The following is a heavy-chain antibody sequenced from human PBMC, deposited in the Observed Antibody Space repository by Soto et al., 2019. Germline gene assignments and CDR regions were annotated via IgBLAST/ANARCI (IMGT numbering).Heavy chain of an antibody. CDR1: GYSFTSYW. V-gene: IGHV5-51*01. D-gene: IGHD3-22*01. Sequence: PGESLKISCKGSGYSFTSYWIGWVRQMPGKGLEWMGIIYPGDSDTRYSPSFQGQVTISADKSISTAYLQWSSLKASDTAMYYCARPHARSYDSSGYYYAAAFDIWGQGTMVTV. CDR2: IYPGDSDT. CDR3: ARPHARSYDSSGYYYAAAFDI. J-gene: IGHJ3*02.